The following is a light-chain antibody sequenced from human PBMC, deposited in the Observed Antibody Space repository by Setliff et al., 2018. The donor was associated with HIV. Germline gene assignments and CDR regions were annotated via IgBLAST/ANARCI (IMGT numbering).Light chain of an antibody. J-gene: IGLJ1*01. Sequence: QSALTQPASVSGSPGQSITISCTGTGSDVGGYNYVSWYQQHPGKAPKLIIYEVSNRPSGISNRFSGSKSGNTASLTISGLQPADEADYYCSSYTIRNTLLFGAGTKV. CDR3: SSYTIRNTLL. V-gene: IGLV2-14*01. CDR2: EVS. CDR1: GSDVGGYNY.